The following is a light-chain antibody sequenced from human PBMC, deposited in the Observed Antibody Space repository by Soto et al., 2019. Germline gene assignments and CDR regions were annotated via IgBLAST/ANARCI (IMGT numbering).Light chain of an antibody. CDR2: DVS. V-gene: IGKV3-11*01. J-gene: IGKJ4*01. Sequence: EVVLTQSPDTLSLSPGGSATLSCRASQSVSSYLAWYQQRPGQALRLLIYDVSKRATGIPARFSGSGSRTDFTLTITSLEPEDFAIYFCQQRSNWPLTFGGGTKLEIK. CDR1: QSVSSY. CDR3: QQRSNWPLT.